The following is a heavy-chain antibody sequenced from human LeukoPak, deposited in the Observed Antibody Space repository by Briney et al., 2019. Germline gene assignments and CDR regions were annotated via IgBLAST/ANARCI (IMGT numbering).Heavy chain of an antibody. D-gene: IGHD6-13*01. CDR3: ARHGYSSSWYLGGRFDY. V-gene: IGHV4-39*01. Sequence: SETLSLTCTVSGASIGSGDSYWGWIRQPPGKGLEWIATVHYTGRSYYNPSLKSRVTTSVDTSKNQFSLKLNSVTAADTAIYYCARHGYSSSWYLGGRFDYWGQGTVVTVSS. CDR1: GASIGSGDSY. J-gene: IGHJ4*02. CDR2: VHYTGRS.